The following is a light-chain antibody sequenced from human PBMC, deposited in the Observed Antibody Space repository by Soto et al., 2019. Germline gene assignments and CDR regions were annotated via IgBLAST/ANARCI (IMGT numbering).Light chain of an antibody. CDR2: DVS. CDR1: QSVSSSY. V-gene: IGKV3D-20*02. Sequence: EIVFSQSPVTRSLSPAEKHTPSCKASQSVSSSYLAWYQQKPGQAPRLLIYDVSTRATGIPARSSGSGSGTDFTLTITSLEPEDFAVYSCQQRSDWPITFGQGTRLEIK. CDR3: QQRSDWPIT. J-gene: IGKJ5*01.